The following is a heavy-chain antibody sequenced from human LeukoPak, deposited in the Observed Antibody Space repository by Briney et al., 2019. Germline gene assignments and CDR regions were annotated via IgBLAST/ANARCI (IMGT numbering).Heavy chain of an antibody. V-gene: IGHV1-18*01. CDR2: ISAYNGNT. D-gene: IGHD3-22*01. J-gene: IGHJ4*02. CDR1: GYTFTNYG. CDR3: ARDQYDSSGTLFDY. Sequence: GASVKVSCKASGYTFTNYGISWVRQAPGQGLEWMGWISAYNGNTNYAQTLQGRVTMTTDTSTSTGYMELRSLRSDDTAVYYCARDQYDSSGTLFDYWGQGTLVTVSS.